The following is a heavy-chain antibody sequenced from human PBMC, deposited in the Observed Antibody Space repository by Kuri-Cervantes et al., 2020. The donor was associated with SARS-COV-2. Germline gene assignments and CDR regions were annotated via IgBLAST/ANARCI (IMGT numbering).Heavy chain of an antibody. CDR2: IYYSGST. J-gene: IGHJ5*02. V-gene: IGHV4-39*01. CDR3: ARQDPPIVVVGRGWLDP. Sequence: SETLSLTCTVSGGSISSSSYYWGWIRQPPGKGLEWIGSIYYSGSTYYNPSLKSRVTISVDTSKNQFSLKLSSVTAADTAVYYCARQDPPIVVVGRGWLDPWGQGTLVTVSS. D-gene: IGHD2-21*01. CDR1: GGSISSSSYY.